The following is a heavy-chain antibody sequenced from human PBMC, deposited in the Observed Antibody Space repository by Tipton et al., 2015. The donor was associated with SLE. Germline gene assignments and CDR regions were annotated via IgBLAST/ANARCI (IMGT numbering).Heavy chain of an antibody. CDR1: GVSISTSRYY. V-gene: IGHV4-39*02. Sequence: TLSLTCSVSGVSISTSRYYWGWFRQSPGQGLEWVGSLYAGGSTYFHPSLKSRASISADASKNHFSLKLNSVTAADTAVYYCARVRGDYYDSSGYYNYYYGMDVWGQGTTVTVSS. CDR3: ARVRGDYYDSSGYYNYYYGMDV. J-gene: IGHJ6*02. D-gene: IGHD3-22*01. CDR2: LYAGGST.